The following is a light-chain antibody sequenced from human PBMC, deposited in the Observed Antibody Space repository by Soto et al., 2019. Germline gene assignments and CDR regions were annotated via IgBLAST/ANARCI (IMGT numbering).Light chain of an antibody. V-gene: IGLV2-11*01. Sequence: HSVLTQPRSVSGSPGQSVTISCTGTSSDVGGYNYVSWYQQHPGKAPKLMIYDVSERPSGVPDRFSGSKSGNTASLTISGLQAEDEADYYCCSYGGSFYVFGTGTKLTVL. J-gene: IGLJ1*01. CDR3: CSYGGSFYV. CDR1: SSDVGGYNY. CDR2: DVS.